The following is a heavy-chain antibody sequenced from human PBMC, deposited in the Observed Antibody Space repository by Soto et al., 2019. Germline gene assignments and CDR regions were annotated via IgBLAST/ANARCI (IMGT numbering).Heavy chain of an antibody. D-gene: IGHD3-22*01. J-gene: IGHJ4*02. CDR3: ARHYDSSGYSGHFDY. CDR1: GGTFSSYA. CDR2: IIPIFGTA. V-gene: IGHV1-69*13. Sequence: GASVKVSCKASGGTFSSYAISWVRQAPGQGREWMGGIIPIFGTANYAQKFQGRVTVTADESTSTAYMELSSLRSEDTAVYYCARHYDSSGYSGHFDYWGQGTLVTVSS.